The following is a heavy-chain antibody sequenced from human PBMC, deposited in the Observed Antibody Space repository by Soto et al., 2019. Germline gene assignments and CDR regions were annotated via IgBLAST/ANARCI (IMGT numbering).Heavy chain of an antibody. CDR3: ARSVAVGGLDY. V-gene: IGHV3-30-3*01. D-gene: IGHD6-19*01. J-gene: IGHJ4*02. CDR1: GFTLSSYS. CDR2: ISYDGNKK. Sequence: QVQLVESGGGVVQPGRSLRLSCAASGFTLSSYSMHWVRQAPGKELEWVGVISYDGNKKYYRDSVKGRFSISRDTSNNTVHLQMNSLRPDDTAVYYCARSVAVGGLDYWGQVSLVTVSS.